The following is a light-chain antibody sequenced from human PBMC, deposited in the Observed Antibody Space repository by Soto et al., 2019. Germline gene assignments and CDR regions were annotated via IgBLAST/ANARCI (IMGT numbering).Light chain of an antibody. J-gene: IGLJ2*01. V-gene: IGLV1-40*01. CDR1: SSNIGAGYV. Sequence: QPVLTQPPSVSGAPGQRVTISCTGSSSNIGAGYVVHWYQQLPGTAPKLLIYDNNNRPSGVPDRFSGSKSGTSVSLAITGLQAEDEADYYCQSYDSGLSGVVFGGGTKVTVL. CDR2: DNN. CDR3: QSYDSGLSGVV.